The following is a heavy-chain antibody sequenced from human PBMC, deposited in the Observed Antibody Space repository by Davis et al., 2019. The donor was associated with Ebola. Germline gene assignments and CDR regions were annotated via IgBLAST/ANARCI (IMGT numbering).Heavy chain of an antibody. J-gene: IGHJ5*02. CDR2: IYYSGST. CDR1: GGSIDNYY. Sequence: SETLSLTCTVSGGSIDNYYWTWIRQPPGKGLEWIGYIYYSGSTNYNPSLKSRVTISVDTSKNQFSLKLSSVTAADTAVYYCARSQIIAAAGMGWFDPWGQGTLVTVSS. V-gene: IGHV4-59*01. CDR3: ARSQIIAAAGMGWFDP. D-gene: IGHD6-13*01.